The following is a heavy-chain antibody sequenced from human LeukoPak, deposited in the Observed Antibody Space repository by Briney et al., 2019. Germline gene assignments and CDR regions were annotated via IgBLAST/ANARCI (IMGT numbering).Heavy chain of an antibody. J-gene: IGHJ4*02. V-gene: IGHV3-7*01. CDR1: GFTFSNAW. Sequence: GGSLRLSCAASGFTFSNAWMSWVRQAPGKGLEWVANIKQDGSEKYYVDSVKGRFTISRDNAKNSLYLQINSLRAEDTAVYYCARGAPMGSYWGQGTLVTVSS. CDR2: IKQDGSEK. CDR3: ARGAPMGSY. D-gene: IGHD2-8*01.